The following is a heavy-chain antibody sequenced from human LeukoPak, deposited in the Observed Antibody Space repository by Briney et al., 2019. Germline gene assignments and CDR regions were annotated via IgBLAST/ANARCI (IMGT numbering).Heavy chain of an antibody. Sequence: SVKVSCKASGGTFSSYAISWVRQAPGQGLEWMGRIIPILGIANYAQKFQGRVTMTRDTSTSTVYMELSSLRSEDTAVYYCARDRSDSSGYYRLYYFDYWGQGTLVTVSS. CDR3: ARDRSDSSGYYRLYYFDY. J-gene: IGHJ4*02. D-gene: IGHD3-22*01. CDR2: IIPILGIA. V-gene: IGHV1-69*04. CDR1: GGTFSSYA.